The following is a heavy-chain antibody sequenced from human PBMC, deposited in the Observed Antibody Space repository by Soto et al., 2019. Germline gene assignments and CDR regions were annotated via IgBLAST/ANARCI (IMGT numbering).Heavy chain of an antibody. CDR1: GGTFSSYA. V-gene: IGHV1-69*13. J-gene: IGHJ6*02. Sequence: WASVKVSCKASGGTFSSYAISWVRQAPGQGLEWMGGIIPIFGTANYAQKFQGRVTITADESTSTAYMELNSLRSEDTAVYYCARSVSFRYQLLKRGMDVWGQGTTVTVSS. CDR2: IIPIFGTA. CDR3: ARSVSFRYQLLKRGMDV. D-gene: IGHD2-2*01.